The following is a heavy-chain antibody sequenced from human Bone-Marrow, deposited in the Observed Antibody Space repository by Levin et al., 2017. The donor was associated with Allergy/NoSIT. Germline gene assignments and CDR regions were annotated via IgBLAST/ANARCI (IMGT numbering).Heavy chain of an antibody. CDR1: GLSVSTTH. CDR2: IYSSGST. D-gene: IGHD4-23*01. CDR3: ARDPREGGTAYGGYFDS. Sequence: LSLTCAASGLSVSTTHMYWVRQAPGKGLEWVSLIYSSGSTFYGDSVKGRFTISRDRPKNTLYLEMNNLRADDTAIYYCARDPREGGTAYGGYFDSWGQGTLVTVSS. J-gene: IGHJ4*02. V-gene: IGHV3-53*01.